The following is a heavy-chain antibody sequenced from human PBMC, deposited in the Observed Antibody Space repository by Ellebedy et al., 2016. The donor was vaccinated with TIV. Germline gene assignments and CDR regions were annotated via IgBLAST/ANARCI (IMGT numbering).Heavy chain of an antibody. CDR1: GGSISSYY. Sequence: MPSETLSLTCTVSGGSISSYYWGWIRQPPGKGLEWIGSIYYSGSTNYNPSLKSRVTISVDTSKNQFSLKLSSVTAADTAVYYCARGDYYDSSGYLGWGQGTLVTVSS. D-gene: IGHD3-22*01. V-gene: IGHV4-59*01. CDR3: ARGDYYDSSGYLG. CDR2: IYYSGST. J-gene: IGHJ4*02.